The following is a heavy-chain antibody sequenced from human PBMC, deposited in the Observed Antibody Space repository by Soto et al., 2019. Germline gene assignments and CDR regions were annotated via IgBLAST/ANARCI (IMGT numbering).Heavy chain of an antibody. J-gene: IGHJ4*02. D-gene: IGHD3-16*01. CDR2: ISAYNGNT. Sequence: QFQLVQSGPELKKPGTSVTVSCKASGYTFATYAVSWVRQAPGQGLEWMGWISAYNGNTINAQKFQGRVTLTTDTSTSTAYMALTSLTSDDTAVYYCARVGGALGDLDYWGQGTLVTVSS. CDR1: GYTFATYA. V-gene: IGHV1-18*01. CDR3: ARVGGALGDLDY.